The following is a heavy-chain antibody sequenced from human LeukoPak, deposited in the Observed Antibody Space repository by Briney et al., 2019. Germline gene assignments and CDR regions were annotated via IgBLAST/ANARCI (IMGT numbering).Heavy chain of an antibody. CDR3: AKCLMHYDFWSGSPHGMDV. CDR1: GFTFSSYG. D-gene: IGHD3-3*01. CDR2: ISYDGRNK. V-gene: IGHV3-30*18. Sequence: PGGSLRLSCAASGFTFSSYGMHWVRQAQGKGLEWVAVISYDGRNKYYADSVKGRFTISRDNCKNTLYLQMNSLRAEDTAVYYCAKCLMHYDFWSGSPHGMDVWGQGTTVTVSS. J-gene: IGHJ6*02.